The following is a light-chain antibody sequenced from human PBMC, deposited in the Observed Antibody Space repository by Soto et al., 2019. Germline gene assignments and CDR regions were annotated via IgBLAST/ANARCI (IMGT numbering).Light chain of an antibody. V-gene: IGKV3-15*01. CDR3: QQYNDWPPWT. CDR2: GAS. J-gene: IGKJ1*01. Sequence: ILMTQSPATLSVSPGDRATLSCRASQSVSNNLAWYQQRPGQAPRLLIYGASTRATGIPARFSDSVSGTEFTLTISSLQSEDFAVYYCQQYNDWPPWTFGQGTKVEIK. CDR1: QSVSNN.